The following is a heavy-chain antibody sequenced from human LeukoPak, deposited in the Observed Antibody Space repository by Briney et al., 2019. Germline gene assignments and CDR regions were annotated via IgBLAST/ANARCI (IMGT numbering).Heavy chain of an antibody. CDR1: GGSISSSSYY. V-gene: IGHV4-39*07. J-gene: IGHJ3*02. Sequence: SETLSLTCTVSGGSISSSSYYWGWIRQPPGKGLEWIGSIYYSGSTYYNPSLKSRVTISVDTSKNQFSLKLSSVTAADTAVYYCARDFSIAARRDDVDAFDIWAKGQWSPSLQ. D-gene: IGHD6-6*01. CDR3: ARDFSIAARRDDVDAFDI. CDR2: IYYSGST.